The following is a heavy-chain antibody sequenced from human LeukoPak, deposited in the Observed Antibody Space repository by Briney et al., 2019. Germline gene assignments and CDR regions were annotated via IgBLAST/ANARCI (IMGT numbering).Heavy chain of an antibody. Sequence: PSETLSLTCTVSGGSISSYYWSWIRQPAGKGLEWIGRINSSGGTNYNPSLKSRVTMSVDTSKNQFSLKLSSVTAADTAVYYCARTTMVRGTYYMDVWGKGTTVTISS. V-gene: IGHV4-4*07. CDR1: GGSISSYY. CDR2: INSSGGT. J-gene: IGHJ6*03. D-gene: IGHD3-10*01. CDR3: ARTTMVRGTYYMDV.